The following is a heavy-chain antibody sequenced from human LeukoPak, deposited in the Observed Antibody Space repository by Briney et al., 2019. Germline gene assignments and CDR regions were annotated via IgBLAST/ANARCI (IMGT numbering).Heavy chain of an antibody. V-gene: IGHV3-9*01. CDR1: GFTFDDYA. J-gene: IGHJ4*02. D-gene: IGHD6-13*01. Sequence: SLRLSCAASGFTFDDYAMHWVRQAPGKGLEWVSGISWNSGSIGYADSVKGRFTISRDNAKNSLYLQMNSLRAEDTALYYCAKDMGYSSSGGFDYWGQGTLVTVSS. CDR3: AKDMGYSSSGGFDY. CDR2: ISWNSGSI.